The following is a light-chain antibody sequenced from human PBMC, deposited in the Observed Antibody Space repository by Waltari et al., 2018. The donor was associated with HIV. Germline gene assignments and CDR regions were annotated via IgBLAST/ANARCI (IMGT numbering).Light chain of an antibody. CDR2: SNT. CDR1: SSNIGSNT. J-gene: IGLJ2*01. Sequence: QSVLTQPPSASGTPGQRVTISCSGSSSNIGSNTVNWYQQLPGTAPKLLIYSNTQRPSGVPDRVSGSKSGTSASLAISGLQSEDEADYYCAACDDSLNGRVFGGGTKLTVL. CDR3: AACDDSLNGRV. V-gene: IGLV1-44*01.